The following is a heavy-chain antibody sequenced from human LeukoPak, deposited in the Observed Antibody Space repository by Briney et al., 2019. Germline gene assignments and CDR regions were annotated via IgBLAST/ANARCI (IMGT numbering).Heavy chain of an antibody. J-gene: IGHJ4*02. CDR2: IYYSGNT. Sequence: SSETLSLTCAVYGGSFSGYYWSWIRQPPGKGLEWIGYIYYSGNTNYNPSLKSRVTISADTSKNQFSLKLSSVTAADTAMYYCARQRDNALSYFDYWGQGTLVTVSS. D-gene: IGHD1-14*01. CDR1: GGSFSGYY. CDR3: ARQRDNALSYFDY. V-gene: IGHV4-59*08.